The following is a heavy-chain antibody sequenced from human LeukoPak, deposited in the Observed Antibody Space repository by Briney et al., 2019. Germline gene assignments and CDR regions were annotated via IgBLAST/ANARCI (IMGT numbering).Heavy chain of an antibody. CDR2: IKQDGSEK. J-gene: IGHJ5*02. CDR1: GFTFSSYW. Sequence: GGSLRLSCAASGFTFSSYWMSWVRQAPGKGLEWVANIKQDGSEKYYVDSVKGRFTISRDNAKNSLYLQMNSLRAEDTAVYYCARAGQGYCSGGSCYSWFDPWGQGTLVTVSS. V-gene: IGHV3-7*01. CDR3: ARAGQGYCSGGSCYSWFDP. D-gene: IGHD2-15*01.